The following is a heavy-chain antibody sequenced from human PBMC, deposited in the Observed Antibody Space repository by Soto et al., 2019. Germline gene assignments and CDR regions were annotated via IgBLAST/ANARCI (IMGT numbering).Heavy chain of an antibody. CDR1: GFTFSSYS. D-gene: IGHD2-15*01. CDR2: ISGSGVST. Sequence: GGSLSLSCAASGFTFSSYSMSWVRQAPGKGLEWVSAISGSGVSTYYGESVKGRFTISRENSKNTLYLQMNSLRVEDTAIYYCAKHCSGGSCYSSTQPGHYYFDYWGQGTLVTVSS. J-gene: IGHJ4*02. CDR3: AKHCSGGSCYSSTQPGHYYFDY. V-gene: IGHV3-23*01.